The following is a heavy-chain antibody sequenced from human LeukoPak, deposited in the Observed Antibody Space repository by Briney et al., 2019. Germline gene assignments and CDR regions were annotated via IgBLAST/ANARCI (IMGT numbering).Heavy chain of an antibody. Sequence: ASEKVSCKASGYTFTGYYIHWVRQAPGQGLEWIGWINPNSGGTNYAQKFQGRVTMTRDTSISTAYMELSRLRSDDTAVYYCARGGIMITFGGVISYWGQGTLVTVSS. D-gene: IGHD3-16*02. CDR1: GYTFTGYY. J-gene: IGHJ4*02. CDR2: INPNSGGT. CDR3: ARGGIMITFGGVISY. V-gene: IGHV1-2*02.